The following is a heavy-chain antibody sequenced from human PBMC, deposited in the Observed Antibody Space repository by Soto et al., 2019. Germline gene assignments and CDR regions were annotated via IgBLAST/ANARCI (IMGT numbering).Heavy chain of an antibody. D-gene: IGHD6-19*01. V-gene: IGHV1-46*04. J-gene: IGHJ4*02. CDR2: INPAPGST. Sequence: QVQLVQSGAEVKKSGAAVKISCETSGFTFTSYYLHWVRQAPGQGLEWMGLINPAPGSTNHAEKSQGKVTMTWDMSSNTVYMQLGSLTSEDTGVYYCASGGWAGYSSEGAFDIWGQGTHITSSS. CDR3: ASGGWAGYSSEGAFDI. CDR1: GFTFTSYY.